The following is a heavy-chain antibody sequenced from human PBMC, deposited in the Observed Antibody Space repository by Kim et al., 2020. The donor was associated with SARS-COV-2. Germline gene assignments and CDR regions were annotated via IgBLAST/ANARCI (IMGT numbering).Heavy chain of an antibody. Sequence: SETLSLTCTVSGGSISSSSYYWGWIRQPPGKGLEWIGSIYYSGSTYYNPSLKSRVTISVDTSKNQFSLKLSSVTAADTAVYYCARQGMIAAAGTGGWFDPWGQGTLVTVSS. CDR3: ARQGMIAAAGTGGWFDP. CDR1: GGSISSSSYY. D-gene: IGHD6-13*01. V-gene: IGHV4-39*01. CDR2: IYYSGST. J-gene: IGHJ5*02.